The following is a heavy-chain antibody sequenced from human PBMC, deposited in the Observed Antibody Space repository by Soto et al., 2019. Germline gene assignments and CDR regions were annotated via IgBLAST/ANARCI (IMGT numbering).Heavy chain of an antibody. J-gene: IGHJ6*02. V-gene: IGHV4-34*01. CDR1: GGSFSGYY. CDR3: ARGFGVTTYYYYYGMDV. Sequence: QVQLQQWGAGLLKPSETLSLTCAVYGGSFSGYYWSWIRQPPGKGLEWIGEINHSGSTNYNQSLKSRATISIDTSKNQFSLKLSSVTAADTAVYYCARGFGVTTYYYYYGMDVWGQGTTVTVSS. D-gene: IGHD3-16*01. CDR2: INHSGST.